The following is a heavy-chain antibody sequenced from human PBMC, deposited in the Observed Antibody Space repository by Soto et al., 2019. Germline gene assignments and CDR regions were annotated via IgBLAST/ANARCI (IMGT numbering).Heavy chain of an antibody. CDR3: ARHESAKYYYIWGSYHMVFDY. CDR2: IYYSGST. D-gene: IGHD3-16*02. CDR1: GGSISSYY. J-gene: IGHJ4*02. Sequence: SETLSLTCTVSGGSISSYYWSWIRQPPGKRLEWIGYIYYSGSTNYNPSLKSRVTISVDTSKNQFSLKLSSVTAADTAVYYCARHESAKYYYIWGSYHMVFDYWGQGTLVTVSS. V-gene: IGHV4-59*08.